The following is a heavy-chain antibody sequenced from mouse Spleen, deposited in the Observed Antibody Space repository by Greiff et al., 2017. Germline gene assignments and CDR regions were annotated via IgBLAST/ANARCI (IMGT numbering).Heavy chain of an antibody. CDR1: GFTFSSYA. J-gene: IGHJ3*01. CDR3: ARQGTGTEGWFAY. CDR2: ISSGGSYT. D-gene: IGHD4-1*01. V-gene: IGHV5-9-3*01. Sequence: EVKLVESGGGLVKPGGSLKLSCAASGFTFSSYAMSWVRQTPEKRLEWVATISSGGSYTYYPDSVKGRFTISRDNAKNTLYLQMSSLRSEDTAMYYCARQGTGTEGWFAYWGHGTLVTVSA.